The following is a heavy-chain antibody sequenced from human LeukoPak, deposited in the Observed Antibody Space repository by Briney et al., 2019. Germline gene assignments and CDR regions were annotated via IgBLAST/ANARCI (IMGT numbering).Heavy chain of an antibody. J-gene: IGHJ6*02. CDR3: AKVMVDSAGYYGNYYYYGMDV. CDR1: GFTFSSYD. CDR2: ISHDGNDR. D-gene: IGHD3-22*01. Sequence: GGSLRLSCAASGFTFSSYDMHWVRQAPGKGLEWVAVISHDGNDRYYADSVKGRFTVSRDHSKSTLYLQMNSLRAEDTAVYYCAKVMVDSAGYYGNYYYYGMDVWGQGTTVTVSS. V-gene: IGHV3-30*18.